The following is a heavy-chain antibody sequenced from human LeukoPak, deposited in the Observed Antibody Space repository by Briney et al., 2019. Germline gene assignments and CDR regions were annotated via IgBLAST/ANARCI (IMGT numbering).Heavy chain of an antibody. CDR2: ISYDGSKK. CDR3: ARDGRDCSGGTCYYYGMDV. Sequence: PGGSLRLSCAASGFTFGNYAMHWVRQSPGKGLEWVAVISYDGSKKNYADSVKGRFTISRDNSKKTLYLQMNSLRGEDTAVYYCARDGRDCSGGTCYYYGMDVWGQGTTVIVSS. D-gene: IGHD2-15*01. CDR1: GFTFGNYA. V-gene: IGHV3-30-3*01. J-gene: IGHJ6*02.